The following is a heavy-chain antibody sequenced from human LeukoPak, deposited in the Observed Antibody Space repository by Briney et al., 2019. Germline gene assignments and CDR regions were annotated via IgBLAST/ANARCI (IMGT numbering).Heavy chain of an antibody. D-gene: IGHD6-13*01. CDR1: GFTFTGHT. V-gene: IGHV3-21*01. Sequence: GGSLRLSCAASGFTFTGHTMTWLRQAPGKGLEWVSSISSSSSYIYYADSVKGRFTISRDNAKNSLYLQMNSLRAEDTAVYYCARSSPVRIAAAGDFDYWGQGTLVTVSS. CDR3: ARSSPVRIAAAGDFDY. J-gene: IGHJ4*02. CDR2: ISSSSSYI.